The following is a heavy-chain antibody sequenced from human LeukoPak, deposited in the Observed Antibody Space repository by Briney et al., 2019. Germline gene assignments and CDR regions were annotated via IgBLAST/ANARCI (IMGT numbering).Heavy chain of an antibody. CDR2: INSDGSST. Sequence: GGSLRLSCAASGFTFSSYWMHWVRQAPGKGLVWVSRINSDGSSTSYADSVKGRFTISRDNAKNTLYLQMNSLRDEDTAVYYCARDIWGYCSSTSCYEGAFDIWGQGTMVTVSS. CDR1: GFTFSSYW. J-gene: IGHJ3*02. V-gene: IGHV3-74*01. CDR3: ARDIWGYCSSTSCYEGAFDI. D-gene: IGHD2-2*01.